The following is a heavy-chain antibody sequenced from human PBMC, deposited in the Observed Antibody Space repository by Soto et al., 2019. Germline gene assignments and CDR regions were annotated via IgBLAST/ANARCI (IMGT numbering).Heavy chain of an antibody. V-gene: IGHV3-11*01. CDR3: ARDVDIVVVPAAMPDAFDI. CDR2: ISSSGSTI. J-gene: IGHJ3*02. D-gene: IGHD2-2*01. Sequence: PGGSLRLSCAASGFTFSDYYMSWIRQAPGKGLEWVSYISSSGSTIYYADSVKGRFTISRDNAKNSLYLQMNSLRAEDTAVYYCARDVDIVVVPAAMPDAFDIWGQGTMVTVSS. CDR1: GFTFSDYY.